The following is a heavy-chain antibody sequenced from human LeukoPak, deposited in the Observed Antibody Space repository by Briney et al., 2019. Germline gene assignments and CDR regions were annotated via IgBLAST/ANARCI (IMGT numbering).Heavy chain of an antibody. Sequence: SETLSLTCTVSGGSISSSSYNWAWIHQPPGKGLEWIGNIDNIGSTYYNPSLQSRVTISVDKSKDQLSLKLNSVTATDTAIYYCARPPGIAAAWFDPWGQGTLVTVSS. CDR1: GGSISSSSYN. CDR2: IDNIGST. D-gene: IGHD6-13*01. CDR3: ARPPGIAAAWFDP. J-gene: IGHJ5*02. V-gene: IGHV4-39*01.